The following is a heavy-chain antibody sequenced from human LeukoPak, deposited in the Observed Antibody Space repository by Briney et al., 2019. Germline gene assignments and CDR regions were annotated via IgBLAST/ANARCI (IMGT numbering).Heavy chain of an antibody. J-gene: IGHJ5*02. Sequence: ASVKVSCKASGYTLTGYYIHWVRQAPGQGLEWMGWINPNSGGTNYAQTFQGRVTMTWDTSISTAYMELSRLRSDDTAVYYCATDPRSGSYYLWGQGTLVTVSS. CDR2: INPNSGGT. D-gene: IGHD3-10*01. CDR3: ATDPRSGSYYL. V-gene: IGHV1-2*02. CDR1: GYTLTGYY.